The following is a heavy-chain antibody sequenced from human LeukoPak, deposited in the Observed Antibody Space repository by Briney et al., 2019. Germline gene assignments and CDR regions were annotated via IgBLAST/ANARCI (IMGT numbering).Heavy chain of an antibody. D-gene: IGHD2-21*02. CDR2: IYPGDSDT. CDR1: GYSFTSYW. J-gene: IGHJ5*02. Sequence: GESLKISCKGSGYSFTSYWIGWVRQMPGEGLEWMGIIYPGDSDTRYSPSFQGQVTISADKSISTAYLQWSSLKASDTAMYYCARQVYCGGDCYSSWFDPWGQGTLVTVSS. V-gene: IGHV5-51*01. CDR3: ARQVYCGGDCYSSWFDP.